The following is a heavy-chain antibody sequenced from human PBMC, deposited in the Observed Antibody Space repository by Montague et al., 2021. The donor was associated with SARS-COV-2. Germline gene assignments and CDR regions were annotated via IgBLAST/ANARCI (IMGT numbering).Heavy chain of an antibody. D-gene: IGHD6-6*01. CDR3: ARAGEQFVRGRWYFDY. CDR2: KYTTGST. V-gene: IGHV4-61*02. Sequence: TLSLTCTVSGASITSGSYYWSWIRQPAGTRLEWIGRKYTTGSTNYXPSLKSRVAISVDTSKNQFSLKLSSVTAADTAVYYCARAGEQFVRGRWYFDYWGQGILVTVSP. J-gene: IGHJ4*02. CDR1: GASITSGSYY.